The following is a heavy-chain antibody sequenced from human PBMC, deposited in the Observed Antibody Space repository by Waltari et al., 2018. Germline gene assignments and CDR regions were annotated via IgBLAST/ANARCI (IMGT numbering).Heavy chain of an antibody. J-gene: IGHJ3*02. D-gene: IGHD4-17*01. CDR1: GASISILSSS. CDR2: IYYSGST. CDR3: VHTVTTASDAFDI. Sequence: QLHLQGPAPGRVKPSETLSPTCTSPGASISILSSSWAWFRQPPGKGLEWIGSIYYSGSTYYNPSLKSRVTISVDTSKNQFSLKLSSVTAADTAVYYCVHTVTTASDAFDIWGQGTMVTVSS. V-gene: IGHV4-39*07.